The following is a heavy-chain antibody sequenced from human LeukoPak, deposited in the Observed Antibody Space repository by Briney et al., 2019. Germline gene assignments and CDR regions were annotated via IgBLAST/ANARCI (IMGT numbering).Heavy chain of an antibody. J-gene: IGHJ6*03. Sequence: GGSLRLSCAASGFTFSSYAMSWVRQAPGKGLEWVSAISGSGGSTYYADSVKGRFTISRDNSKNTLYLQMNSLRAEDTAVYYCARVDTPMANYYYDYMNVWGKGSTVTVSS. D-gene: IGHD5-18*01. V-gene: IGHV3-23*01. CDR3: ARVDTPMANYYYDYMNV. CDR1: GFTFSSYA. CDR2: ISGSGGST.